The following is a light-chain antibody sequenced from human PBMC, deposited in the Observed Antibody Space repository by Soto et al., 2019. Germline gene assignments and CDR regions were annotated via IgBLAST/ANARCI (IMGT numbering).Light chain of an antibody. Sequence: QSVLTQPASVSDSPGQSITISCTGTSSDVGGSNFVSWYQQLPGTAPKLLIYSNNQRPSGVPDRFSGSKSGTSASLAISGLQSEDEADYYCAAWDDSLNGYVFGTGTKVTVL. V-gene: IGLV1-44*01. CDR3: AAWDDSLNGYV. J-gene: IGLJ1*01. CDR2: SNN. CDR1: SSDVGGSNF.